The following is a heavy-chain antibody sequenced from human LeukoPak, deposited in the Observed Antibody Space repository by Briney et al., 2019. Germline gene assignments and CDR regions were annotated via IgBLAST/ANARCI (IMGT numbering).Heavy chain of an antibody. D-gene: IGHD2-8*02. V-gene: IGHV1-2*02. J-gene: IGHJ4*02. CDR2: IIPDSGGT. Sequence: ASVKVSCKASGYTLTEYYIHWVRQAPGQGLEWMGFIIPDSGGTTYQQKFQGRVNIPRDTSISTFYMELSSLRPDDTDVYYCSTEDKYCTGANCGVFWGQGTLVTVSS. CDR3: STEDKYCTGANCGVF. CDR1: GYTLTEYY.